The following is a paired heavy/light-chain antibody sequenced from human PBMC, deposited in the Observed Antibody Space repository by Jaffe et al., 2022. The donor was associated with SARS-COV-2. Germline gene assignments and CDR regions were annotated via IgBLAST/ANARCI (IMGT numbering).Light chain of an antibody. CDR2: KAS. V-gene: IGKV1-5*03. CDR3: QQYNSYSRT. CDR1: QSISSW. Sequence: DIQMTQSPSTLSASVGDRVTITCRASQSISSWLAWYQQKPGKAPNLLIYKASSLESGVPSRFSGSGSGTEFTLTISSLQPDDFATYYCQQYNSYSRTFGQGTKVEIK. J-gene: IGKJ1*01.
Heavy chain of an antibody. Sequence: EVQLVESGGGLVQSGGSLRLSCAASGFTFSSYWMSWVRQAPEKGLEWVATIKQDGSEKYYVDSVKGRFTISRDNGKNSLYLQMNSLRAEDTAVYYCARDGGYRQNLYWYFDLWGRGTLGTVSS. D-gene: IGHD5-18*01. V-gene: IGHV3-7*01. CDR3: ARDGGYRQNLYWYFDL. CDR1: GFTFSSYW. J-gene: IGHJ2*01. CDR2: IKQDGSEK.